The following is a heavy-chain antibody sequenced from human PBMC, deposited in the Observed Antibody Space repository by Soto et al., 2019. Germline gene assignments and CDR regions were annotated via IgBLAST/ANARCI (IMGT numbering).Heavy chain of an antibody. Sequence: SETLSLTCAVYGGSFSGYYWSWIRQPPGKGLEWIGEINHSGSTNYNPSLKSRVTISVDTSKNQFSLKLSSVTAADTAVYYCASVTYDYLWGSYRQNLFHICGQGTLGT. D-gene: IGHD3-16*02. CDR1: GGSFSGYY. CDR3: ASVTYDYLWGSYRQNLFHI. V-gene: IGHV4-34*01. CDR2: INHSGST. J-gene: IGHJ4*02.